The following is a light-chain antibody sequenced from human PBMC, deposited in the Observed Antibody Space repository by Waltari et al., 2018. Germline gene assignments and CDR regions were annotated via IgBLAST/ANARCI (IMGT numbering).Light chain of an antibody. V-gene: IGLV2-8*01. Sequence: QSALTQPPSASGSPGQSVTISCTGTGSGGSVSWYQQLLGKAPKLLIYEVSKRPSGVPDRFSGSKSGNTASLTVSGLQAEDEGDYYCSSDAVSNNFYDFGSGTKVTVL. J-gene: IGLJ1*01. CDR3: SSDAVSNNFYD. CDR2: EVS. CDR1: GSGGS.